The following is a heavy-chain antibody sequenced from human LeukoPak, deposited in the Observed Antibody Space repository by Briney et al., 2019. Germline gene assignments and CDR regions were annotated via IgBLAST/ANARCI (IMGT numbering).Heavy chain of an antibody. Sequence: RSQTLSLTCAISGDSVSSNSAAWNWIRQSPSRDLEWLGRTYYRSKWYNDYAVSVKSRITITSDTSKNQLSLRLSSVSPEDTAVYYCVREGGSSGYDFYFDHWGQGTLVTVSS. CDR1: GDSVSSNSAA. J-gene: IGHJ4*02. V-gene: IGHV6-1*01. D-gene: IGHD5-12*01. CDR3: VREGGSSGYDFYFDH. CDR2: TYYRSKWYN.